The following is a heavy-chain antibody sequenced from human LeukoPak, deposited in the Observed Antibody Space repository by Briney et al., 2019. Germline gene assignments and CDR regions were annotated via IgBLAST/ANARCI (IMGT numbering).Heavy chain of an antibody. CDR1: GFTFSDYY. CDR3: ARASSGWYSIGAGSGDAFDT. V-gene: IGHV3-11*04. CDR2: ISSSGSTI. J-gene: IGHJ3*02. D-gene: IGHD6-19*01. Sequence: GGSLRLSCAASGFTFSDYYMSWIRQAPGKGLEWVSYISSSGSTIYYADSVKGRFTISRDNAKNSLYLQMNSLRAEDTAVYYCARASSGWYSIGAGSGDAFDTWGQGTMVTVSS.